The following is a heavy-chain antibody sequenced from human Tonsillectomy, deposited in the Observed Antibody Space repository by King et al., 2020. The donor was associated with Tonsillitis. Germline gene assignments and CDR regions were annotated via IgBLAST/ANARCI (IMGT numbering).Heavy chain of an antibody. CDR2: ISGDGYST. CDR1: GFTFDDYA. CDR3: AKDGKVYYYYYYMDV. V-gene: IGHV3-43*02. Sequence: VQLVESGGGVVQPGESLRLSCAASGFTFDDYAMHWVRQAPGKGLEWVSLISGDGYSTNYADSVKGRFTISRDNTKNSLFLQMNSLKTEDTALYYCAKDGKVYYYYYYMDVWGKGTTVTVSS. J-gene: IGHJ6*03.